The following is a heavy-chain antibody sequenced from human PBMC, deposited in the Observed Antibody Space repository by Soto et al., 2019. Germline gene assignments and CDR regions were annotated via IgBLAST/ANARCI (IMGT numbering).Heavy chain of an antibody. D-gene: IGHD1-26*01. Sequence: SGPTLVNPTETLTLTCTVSGFSLSNARVGVSWIRQPPGKALEWLAHIFSNDEKSYSTSLKSRLTISKDTSKSQVVPTMTDMDPVDTATYYCARMVRIAGVTCYFDYWGHGTQVTVSS. CDR3: ARMVRIAGVTCYFDY. V-gene: IGHV2-26*01. CDR1: GFSLSNARVG. J-gene: IGHJ4*01. CDR2: IFSNDEK.